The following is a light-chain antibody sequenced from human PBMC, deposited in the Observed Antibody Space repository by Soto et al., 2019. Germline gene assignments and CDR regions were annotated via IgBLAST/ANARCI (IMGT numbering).Light chain of an antibody. CDR1: SSDIGGYNY. CDR3: KSYAGSNTYV. V-gene: IGLV2-8*01. J-gene: IGLJ1*01. Sequence: QSVLTQPPSASGSPGQSVTISCTGTSSDIGGYNYVSWYQQHPGKAPKLIIYEVSKRPSGVPDRFSGSKSGNTASLTVSGLQAADEADYFCKSYAGSNTYVFGSGTKLTVL. CDR2: EVS.